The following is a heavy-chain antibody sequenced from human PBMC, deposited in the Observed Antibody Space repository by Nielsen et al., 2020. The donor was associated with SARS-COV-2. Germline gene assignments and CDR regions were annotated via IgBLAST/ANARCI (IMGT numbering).Heavy chain of an antibody. CDR2: INSDGSST. CDR3: AKDGYYRTAYYYYGMDV. J-gene: IGHJ6*02. CDR1: GFTFSSYW. V-gene: IGHV3-74*01. D-gene: IGHD2/OR15-2a*01. Sequence: GESLKISCAASGFTFSSYWMHWARQAPGKGLVWVSRINSDGSSTSYADSVKGRFTISRDNAKNSLYLQMNSLRAEDTALYYCAKDGYYRTAYYYYGMDVWGQGTTVTVSS.